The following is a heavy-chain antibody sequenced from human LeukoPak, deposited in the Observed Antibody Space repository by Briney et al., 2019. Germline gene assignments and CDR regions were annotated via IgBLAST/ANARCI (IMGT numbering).Heavy chain of an antibody. CDR3: ARALWYYDSSGYYYYYYGMDV. CDR1: GYTFASYG. Sequence: ASVKVSCKASGYTFASYGISWVRQAPGQGLEWMGWISAHNGEKKYAQKVQGRVTMTTDTSTSTAYMELRSLRSDDTAVYYCARALWYYDSSGYYYYYYGMDVWGQGTTVTVSS. CDR2: ISAHNGEK. J-gene: IGHJ6*02. D-gene: IGHD3-22*01. V-gene: IGHV1-18*01.